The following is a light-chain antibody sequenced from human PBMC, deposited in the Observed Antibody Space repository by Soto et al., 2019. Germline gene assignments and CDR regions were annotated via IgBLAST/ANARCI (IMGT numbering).Light chain of an antibody. CDR2: DVA. Sequence: QSVLNQPRSVSGSPGQSVTISCTGTSNDLGRYNYVTWYQQHPVEAPKLVMYDVAQRPAGVSERLSGDKSGKTASLTISGLQADDEATYGGCTYARTDAFVFRNGTKVTV. V-gene: IGLV2-11*01. J-gene: IGLJ1*01. CDR3: CTYARTDAFV. CDR1: SNDLGRYNY.